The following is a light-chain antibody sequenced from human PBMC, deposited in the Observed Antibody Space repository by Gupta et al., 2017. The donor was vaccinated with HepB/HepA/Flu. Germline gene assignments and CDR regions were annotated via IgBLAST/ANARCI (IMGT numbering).Light chain of an antibody. CDR3: EQHDQGHPEVT. CDR1: ENVRKK. V-gene: IGKV3-15*01. CDR2: DIS. J-gene: IGKJ1*01. Sequence: EILMTQSPATLSMSLGERVTLSCRASENVRKKLAWYQKKPGQAPRLLIYDISTRATGVKARFSGSGDETEFTLTIISRESDDCAVYYCEQHDQGHPEVTFGQGTKVEI.